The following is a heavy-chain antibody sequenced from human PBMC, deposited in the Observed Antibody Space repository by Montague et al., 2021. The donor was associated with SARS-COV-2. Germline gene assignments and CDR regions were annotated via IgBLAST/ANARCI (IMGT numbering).Heavy chain of an antibody. D-gene: IGHD6-13*01. CDR3: AREQQLAPRGFGVDA. V-gene: IGHV4-59*11. Sequence: SETLSLTCTVSDVPTSAHFWSWIRQSPGKGLEWIGYISYSGSTKYSPSLTSRVTILLGSSRKHLSLELRSVTAADTAVYYCAREQQLAPRGFGVDAWGQGTTVIVTS. J-gene: IGHJ6*02. CDR2: ISYSGST. CDR1: DVPTSAHF.